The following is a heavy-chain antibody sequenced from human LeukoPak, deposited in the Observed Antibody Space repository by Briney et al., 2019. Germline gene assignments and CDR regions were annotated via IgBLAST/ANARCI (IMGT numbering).Heavy chain of an antibody. CDR3: ARDMECHLVSSVDYYFYGMDV. V-gene: IGHV3-9*01. J-gene: IGHJ6*02. CDR1: GFTFSSYA. Sequence: GGSLRLSCAASGFTFSSYAMSWVRQAPGKGLEWVSSISWNSGHIGYADSVKGRFTISRDNAKNSLYLQMNSLRAEDTALYFCARDMECHLVSSVDYYFYGMDVWGQGTTVTVSS. CDR2: ISWNSGHI. D-gene: IGHD3-3*01.